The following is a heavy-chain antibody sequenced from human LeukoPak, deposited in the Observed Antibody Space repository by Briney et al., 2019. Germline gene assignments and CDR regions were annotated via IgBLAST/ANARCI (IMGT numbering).Heavy chain of an antibody. CDR2: IYYSGST. CDR1: GGSISSHY. CDR3: ARDLGPIAARRYYYYYMDV. V-gene: IGHV4-59*11. Sequence: SETLSLTCTVSGGSISSHYWSWIRQPPGKGLEWIGYIYYSGSTNYNPSLKSRVTISVDTSKNQFSLKLSSVTAADTAVYYCARDLGPIAARRYYYYYMDVWGKGTTVTVSS. J-gene: IGHJ6*03. D-gene: IGHD6-6*01.